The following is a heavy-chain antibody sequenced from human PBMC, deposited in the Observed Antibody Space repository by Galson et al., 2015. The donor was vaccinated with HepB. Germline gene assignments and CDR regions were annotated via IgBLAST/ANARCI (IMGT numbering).Heavy chain of an antibody. V-gene: IGHV1-24*01. CDR2: FDPEDGET. Sequence: SCKVSGYTLTELSMHWVRQAPGKGLEWMGGFDPEDGETIYAQKFQGRVTMTEDTSTDTAYMELSSLRSEDTAVYYCATALGTSSWSYYYGMDVWGQGTTVTVSS. D-gene: IGHD6-13*01. J-gene: IGHJ6*02. CDR3: ATALGTSSWSYYYGMDV. CDR1: GYTLTELS.